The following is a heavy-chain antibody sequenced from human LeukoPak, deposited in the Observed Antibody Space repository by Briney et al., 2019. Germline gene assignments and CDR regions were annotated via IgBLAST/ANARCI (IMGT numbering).Heavy chain of an antibody. CDR3: ARRSHNSYGCFDN. D-gene: IGHD5-18*01. V-gene: IGHV3-74*01. CDR1: GFTFSSYW. Sequence: GGSLRLSCAASGFTFSSYWMHWVRQAPGKGLVWVSRINSDGSSTSYADSVKGRFTISRDNSKNSLYLQMNSLRAEDTAVYYCARRSHNSYGCFDNWGQGALVTVSS. J-gene: IGHJ4*02. CDR2: INSDGSST.